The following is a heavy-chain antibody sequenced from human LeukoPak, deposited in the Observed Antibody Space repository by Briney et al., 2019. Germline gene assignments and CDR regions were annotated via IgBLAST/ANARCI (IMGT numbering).Heavy chain of an antibody. CDR1: GYTFTSYG. J-gene: IGHJ3*02. CDR3: ARSITGTTPGAFDI. Sequence: GASVKVSCKASGYTFTSYGISWVRQAPGQGLEWMGWISAYNGNTNYAQKLQGRVTMTTDTSTITAYMELRSLRSDDTAVYYCARSITGTTPGAFDIWGQGTMVTVSS. CDR2: ISAYNGNT. D-gene: IGHD1-7*01. V-gene: IGHV1-18*01.